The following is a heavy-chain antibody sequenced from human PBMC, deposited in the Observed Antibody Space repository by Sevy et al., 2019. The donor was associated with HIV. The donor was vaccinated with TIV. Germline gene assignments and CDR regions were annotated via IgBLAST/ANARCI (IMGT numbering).Heavy chain of an antibody. V-gene: IGHV3-74*01. D-gene: IGHD3-9*01. Sequence: GGSLRLSCEASGFTFSSYWMHWVRQVPDKGLVWVSRNDPDGSRTSYVDSVKGRFTISRDNAKNKLYLQMNSLRGEDTAVYYCAKDFDWPSGYWGQGTLVTVSS. CDR3: AKDFDWPSGY. J-gene: IGHJ4*02. CDR2: NDPDGSRT. CDR1: GFTFSSYW.